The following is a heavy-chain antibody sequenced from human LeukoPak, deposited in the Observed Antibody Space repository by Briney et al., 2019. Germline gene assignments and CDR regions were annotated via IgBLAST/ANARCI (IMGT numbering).Heavy chain of an antibody. CDR2: ISSDGNDK. D-gene: IGHD5-12*01. CDR3: TTKVIRGNSGDDYDD. CDR1: GVTFSSYG. Sequence: GGSLRLSCAASGVTFSSYGMHWVRQAPGKGLEGVALISSDGNDKLYGDSVKGRFTISRDDSKSTLYLQMNSLRAEDTAVYYCTTKVIRGNSGDDYDDWGQGTLVTVSS. V-gene: IGHV3-30*03. J-gene: IGHJ4*02.